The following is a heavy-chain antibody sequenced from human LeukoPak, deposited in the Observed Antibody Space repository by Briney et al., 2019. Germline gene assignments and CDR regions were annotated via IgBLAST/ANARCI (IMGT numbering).Heavy chain of an antibody. D-gene: IGHD3-3*01. CDR3: ASFGVVIPNWFDP. V-gene: IGHV4-38-2*02. Sequence: SETLSLTCTVSGYSISSGYYWGWIRQPPGKGLAWIGSIYHSGSTYYNPSLKSRVTISVDTSKNQFSLKLSSVTAADTAVYYCASFGVVIPNWFDPWGQGTLVTVSS. J-gene: IGHJ5*02. CDR2: IYHSGST. CDR1: GYSISSGYY.